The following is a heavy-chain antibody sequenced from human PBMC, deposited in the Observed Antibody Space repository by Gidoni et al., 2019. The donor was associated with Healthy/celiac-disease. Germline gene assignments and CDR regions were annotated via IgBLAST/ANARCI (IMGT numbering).Heavy chain of an antibody. Sequence: EVQLVESGGGLVKPGGSLKLSCAASVFTFSGSAMHWVRQASGKGVEGVGRIRSKANSYATAYAASVKGRFTISRDDAKNTAYLQMNSLKTEDTAVYYCTAGDYVIDYWGQGTLVTVSS. V-gene: IGHV3-73*01. CDR2: IRSKANSYAT. D-gene: IGHD4-17*01. CDR3: TAGDYVIDY. CDR1: VFTFSGSA. J-gene: IGHJ4*02.